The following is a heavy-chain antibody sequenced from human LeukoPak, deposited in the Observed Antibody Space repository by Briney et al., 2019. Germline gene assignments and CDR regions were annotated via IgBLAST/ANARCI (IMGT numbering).Heavy chain of an antibody. CDR3: ARDLRGMVDY. CDR2: VYDGGGT. Sequence: PSETLSLTCAVSGDSISSSVWWSWVRQPPGKGLEWIGEVYDGGGTSYNPSLKSRVTILVDKSKNQFSLELTSVTAADTAVYYCARDLRGMVDYWGQGTLVTVSS. D-gene: IGHD3-16*01. V-gene: IGHV4-4*02. CDR1: GDSISSSVW. J-gene: IGHJ4*02.